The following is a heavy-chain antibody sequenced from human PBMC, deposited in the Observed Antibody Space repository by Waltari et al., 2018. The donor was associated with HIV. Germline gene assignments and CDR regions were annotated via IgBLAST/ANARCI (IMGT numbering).Heavy chain of an antibody. CDR3: ASARETMGVDFDS. CDR1: GGAFSSYT. Sequence: QVQLVQSGAEVKKPGSSVKLSCKSSGGAFSSYTINWVRKAPGQGLEWLGRIIPMSNTPNNAQKFQGRVTITADKSTSTAYMELTSLRSDDTAVYYCASARETMGVDFDSWGLGTLVTVSS. J-gene: IGHJ4*02. CDR2: IIPMSNTP. V-gene: IGHV1-69*08. D-gene: IGHD3-16*01.